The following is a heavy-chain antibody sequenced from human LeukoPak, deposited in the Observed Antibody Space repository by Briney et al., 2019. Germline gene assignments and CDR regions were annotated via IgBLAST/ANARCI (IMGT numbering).Heavy chain of an antibody. CDR3: ARMYYDISGRDYYYGIDF. Sequence: ASVKVSCKASGYTFTGYYMHWVRQAPGQELEWMGIINPSGGSTSYAQKFQGRVTMTRDTSASTVYMELSSLRSEDTAVYYCARMYYDISGRDYYYGIDFWGQGTTVTVSS. CDR1: GYTFTGYY. V-gene: IGHV1-46*01. J-gene: IGHJ6*02. CDR2: INPSGGST. D-gene: IGHD3-9*01.